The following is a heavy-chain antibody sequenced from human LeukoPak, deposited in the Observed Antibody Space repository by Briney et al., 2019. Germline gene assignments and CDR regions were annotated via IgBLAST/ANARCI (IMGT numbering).Heavy chain of an antibody. CDR2: IIPIFGTA. D-gene: IGHD6-19*01. CDR1: GYTFSSYA. CDR3: ASRISGIAVALSYYYYMDV. Sequence: SVKVSCKASGYTFSSYAISWVRQAPGQGLEWMGGIIPIFGTANYAQKFQGRVTITADESTSTAYMELSSLRSEDTAVYYCASRISGIAVALSYYYYMDVWGKGTTVTVSS. V-gene: IGHV1-69*01. J-gene: IGHJ6*03.